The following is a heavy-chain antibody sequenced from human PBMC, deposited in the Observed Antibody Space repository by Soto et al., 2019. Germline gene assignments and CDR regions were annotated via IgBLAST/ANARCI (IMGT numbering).Heavy chain of an antibody. J-gene: IGHJ4*02. V-gene: IGHV3-48*03. Sequence: GGSLRLSCAASGFAFSNYEMNWVRQAPGKGLEWVSYISLSGSTIYYADSVKGRFTISRDDAKNSLYLQMNSLRADDTAVYYCARESFSASPNFFDYWGQGTLVTVSS. D-gene: IGHD3-3*02. CDR2: ISLSGSTI. CDR1: GFAFSNYE. CDR3: ARESFSASPNFFDY.